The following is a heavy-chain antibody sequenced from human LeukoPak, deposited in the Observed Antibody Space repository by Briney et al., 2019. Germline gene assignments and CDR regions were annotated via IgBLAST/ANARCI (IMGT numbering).Heavy chain of an antibody. CDR3: GYYNSGSYSTPDS. V-gene: IGHV3-74*01. CDR2: INSDGGST. Sequence: GGSLRLSCAASGFTFSSYWMHWVRQAPGKGLVWVSRINSDGGSTSYTDSVKGRFTISRDNSKNTLYLQMKTLRSEDTAVYYCGYYNSGSYSTPDSWGQGTQVTVSS. CDR1: GFTFSSYW. J-gene: IGHJ5*01. D-gene: IGHD3-10*01.